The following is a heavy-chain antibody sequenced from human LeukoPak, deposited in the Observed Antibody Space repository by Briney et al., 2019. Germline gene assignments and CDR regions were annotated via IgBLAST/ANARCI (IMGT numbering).Heavy chain of an antibody. V-gene: IGHV3-11*04. Sequence: GGSLRLSCAASGFILSTYFLSWVRQAPGKGLEWVSYITNSGRSTKYADAVKGRFTISRDNAKQSVYPEMTDLRAEDTAVYYCAREASGYYHVFDSWGQGTLVTVSS. J-gene: IGHJ4*02. CDR3: AREASGYYHVFDS. D-gene: IGHD3-3*01. CDR2: ITNSGRST. CDR1: GFILSTYF.